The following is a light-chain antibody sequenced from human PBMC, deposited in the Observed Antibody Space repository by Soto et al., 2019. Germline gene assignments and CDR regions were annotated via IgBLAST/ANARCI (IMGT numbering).Light chain of an antibody. Sequence: DIQMTQSPSSLSVSVGDRVTITCQASQDISNYLNWYQQKPGNAPKLLIYDASNLETGVPSRFSGGGSATYFTFTISSLQPEDIATYYCQQYDNLPLTFGGGTKVGIK. V-gene: IGKV1-33*01. CDR1: QDISNY. CDR2: DAS. CDR3: QQYDNLPLT. J-gene: IGKJ4*01.